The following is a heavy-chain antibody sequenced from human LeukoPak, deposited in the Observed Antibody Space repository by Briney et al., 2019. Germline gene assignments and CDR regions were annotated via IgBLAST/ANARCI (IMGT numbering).Heavy chain of an antibody. V-gene: IGHV4-59*01. Sequence: SETLSPTCTVSGGSISSYYWSWIRQPPGKGLEWIGYIYYSGSTNYNPSLKSRVTISVDTSKNQFSLKLASVTAADTAIYYCARGAGWYNYWGQGTLVTVSS. CDR1: GGSISSYY. D-gene: IGHD6-19*01. J-gene: IGHJ4*02. CDR2: IYYSGST. CDR3: ARGAGWYNY.